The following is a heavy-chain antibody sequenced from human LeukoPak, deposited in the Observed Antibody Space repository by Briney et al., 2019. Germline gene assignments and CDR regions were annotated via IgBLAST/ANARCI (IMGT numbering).Heavy chain of an antibody. Sequence: GGSLRLSCAASGFTFSSYWRHWVRQTPGKGLVWVSRIKSDGSTIYADSVKGRFTISRDNARNTLYLQMNSLRVEDTAMYYCARAVTYFYGSVTYDWFDPWGQGTLVTVSS. CDR3: ARAVTYFYGSVTYDWFDP. CDR1: GFTFSSYW. D-gene: IGHD3-10*01. V-gene: IGHV3-74*01. CDR2: IKSDGST. J-gene: IGHJ5*02.